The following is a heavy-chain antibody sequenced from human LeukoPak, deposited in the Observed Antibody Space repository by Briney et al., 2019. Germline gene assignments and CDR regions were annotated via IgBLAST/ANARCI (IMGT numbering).Heavy chain of an antibody. Sequence: GGSLRLSCAASGFTFSSYWMHWVRHTPGKGLVWVSRIKGDGSSTSYADSVKGRFTISRDNAKNTLYLQMNSLRAEDTAVYYCARELGYCSGGSCYLFDYWGQGTLVTVSS. J-gene: IGHJ4*02. V-gene: IGHV3-74*01. CDR1: GFTFSSYW. D-gene: IGHD2-15*01. CDR3: ARELGYCSGGSCYLFDY. CDR2: IKGDGSST.